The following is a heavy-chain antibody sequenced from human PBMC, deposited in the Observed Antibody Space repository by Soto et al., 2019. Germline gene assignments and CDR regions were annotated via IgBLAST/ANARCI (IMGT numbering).Heavy chain of an antibody. J-gene: IGHJ4*02. V-gene: IGHV3-23*01. CDR3: AKELSRSGLVRGVFDN. D-gene: IGHD3-10*01. Sequence: EVQLLESGGGLVQPGGSLRLSCAASGFTFNNYAMTWVRQAPGKGLEWVSGISGSGSSTYTADSVKGRFTIFRDNSKNTLFLQMNGLRAEDSGVYFCAKELSRSGLVRGVFDNWGQGTQVTV. CDR1: GFTFNNYA. CDR2: ISGSGSST.